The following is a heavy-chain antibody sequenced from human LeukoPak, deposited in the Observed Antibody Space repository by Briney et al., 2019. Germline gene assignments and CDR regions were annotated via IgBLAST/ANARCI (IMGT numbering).Heavy chain of an antibody. V-gene: IGHV1-2*02. Sequence: ASVKVSCKASGYTFTGFYMHWVRQAPGQGLEWMGWINPNSGGTNYAQKFQGRVTMTRDTSISTAYMELSRLRSDDRAVYYCARDYYGSGSYFSDYWGQGTLVTVSS. D-gene: IGHD3-10*01. CDR2: INPNSGGT. CDR1: GYTFTGFY. CDR3: ARDYYGSGSYFSDY. J-gene: IGHJ4*02.